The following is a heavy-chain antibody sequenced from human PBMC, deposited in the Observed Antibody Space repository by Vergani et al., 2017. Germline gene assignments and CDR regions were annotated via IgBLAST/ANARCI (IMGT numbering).Heavy chain of an antibody. CDR3: DRFSTYDAFDI. CDR1: GGSFSGYY. D-gene: IGHD3-3*01. CDR2: FNHSGST. V-gene: IGHV4-34*01. Sequence: QVQLQQWGAGLLKPSETLFLTCAVYGGSFSGYYWSWIRQPPGKGLEWIGEFNHSGSTNYNPSLKSRVTISVDTSKNQFSLKLSSVTAADTAVYFCDRFSTYDAFDIWGQGTMVTVSS. J-gene: IGHJ3*02.